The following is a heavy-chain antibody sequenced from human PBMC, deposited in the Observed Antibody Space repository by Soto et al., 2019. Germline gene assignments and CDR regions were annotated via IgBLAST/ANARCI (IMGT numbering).Heavy chain of an antibody. V-gene: IGHV4-30-2*06. CDR3: ARGGGYDSFDY. Sequence: SETLSLTCTISGASISYGGFSWSWIRQSPGKGLEWIGYISHLESTYFHPSFKSRLTMSIDRTRNQFSLKLSSVTAADMAVYYCARGGGYDSFDYWGQGVLVTVSS. D-gene: IGHD5-12*01. CDR2: ISHLEST. CDR1: GASISYGGFS. J-gene: IGHJ4*02.